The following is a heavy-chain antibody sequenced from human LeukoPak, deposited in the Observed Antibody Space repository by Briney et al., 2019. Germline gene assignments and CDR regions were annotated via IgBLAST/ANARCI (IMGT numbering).Heavy chain of an antibody. Sequence: PGGSLRLSCAASGFAFSSYWMYWVRQAPGKGLEWVSTIGNTETFYADSVTGRFTISRDNSKNTVYLHMNSLRVEDTAVYYCAKDWIQFNRVFDCFDSWGQGTLVTVSS. CDR1: GFAFSSYW. V-gene: IGHV3-23*01. CDR2: IGNTET. CDR3: AKDWIQFNRVFDCFDS. J-gene: IGHJ4*02. D-gene: IGHD2-21*01.